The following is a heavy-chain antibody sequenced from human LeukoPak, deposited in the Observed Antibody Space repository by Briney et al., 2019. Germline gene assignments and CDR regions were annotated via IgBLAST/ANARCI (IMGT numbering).Heavy chain of an antibody. V-gene: IGHV3-66*04. CDR1: GFSVSSHF. J-gene: IGHJ4*02. Sequence: GGSLRLSCATSGFSVSSHFLSWVRQAPGKGLEWVSIIYSGYNTYYADSVKGRFTISRDSSKNTLYLQMNSLRAEDTAVYYCARHSGTYLYFDYWGQGTLVTVSS. CDR2: IYSGYNT. CDR3: ARHSGTYLYFDY. D-gene: IGHD1-26*01.